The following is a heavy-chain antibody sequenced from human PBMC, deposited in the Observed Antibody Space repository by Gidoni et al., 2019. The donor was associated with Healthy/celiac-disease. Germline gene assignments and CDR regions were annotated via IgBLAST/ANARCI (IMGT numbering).Heavy chain of an antibody. CDR2: ISGSGGSR. D-gene: IGHD3-16*01. CDR3: AKDHTYDYMRGCPGYMDV. V-gene: IGHV3-23*04. Sequence: EVQLVSSGGGLVQPGGSLRLSCAASGFTFSSYAMSWVRQAPGKGLEWVSGISGSGGSRSNADCVKGRFTIYRDNTNNTVYLQMNMLIDEDRAVDYCAKDHTYDYMRGCPGYMDVWGKGTTVTVSS. J-gene: IGHJ6*03. CDR1: GFTFSSYA.